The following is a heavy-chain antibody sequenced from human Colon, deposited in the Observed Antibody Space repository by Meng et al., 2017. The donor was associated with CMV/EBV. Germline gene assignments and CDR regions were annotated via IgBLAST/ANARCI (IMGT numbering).Heavy chain of an antibody. D-gene: IGHD4-17*01. CDR2: VYYSGSAYHSGTT. CDR1: GGSISSSSFY. V-gene: IGHV4-39*07. J-gene: IGHJ4*02. Sequence: SETLSLTCTVSGGSISSSSFYWGWIRQPPGKAREWIGSVYYSGSAYHSGTTYYNSSLKSRVTLSVDTSKNQFSLKLSSVTAADTAVYYCARGGTTVTTRFDYWGQGTLVTVSS. CDR3: ARGGTTVTTRFDY.